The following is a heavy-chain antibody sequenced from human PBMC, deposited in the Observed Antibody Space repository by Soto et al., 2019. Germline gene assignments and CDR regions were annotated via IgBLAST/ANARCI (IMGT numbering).Heavy chain of an antibody. CDR1: GFTFSSYA. Sequence: GGSLRLSCAASGFTFSSYAMHWVRQAPGKGLEWVAVISYDGSNKYYADSVKGRFTISRDNSKNTLYLQMNSLRAEDTAVYYCARVRGLWVGADYFDYWGQGTLVTVSS. CDR2: ISYDGSNK. V-gene: IGHV3-30-3*01. D-gene: IGHD1-26*01. J-gene: IGHJ4*02. CDR3: ARVRGLWVGADYFDY.